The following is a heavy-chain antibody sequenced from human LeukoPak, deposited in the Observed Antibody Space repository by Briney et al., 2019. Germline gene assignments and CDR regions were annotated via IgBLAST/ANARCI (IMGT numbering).Heavy chain of an antibody. CDR1: GFIFTNNW. J-gene: IGHJ4*02. CDR3: AKDRVNGSGSQFDS. D-gene: IGHD3-10*01. V-gene: IGHV3-23*01. Sequence: PGGSLRLSCAAASGFIFTNNWMTWVRQAPGKGLEWVSSISGSGAMTYYGDSVKGRFTISRDNAMDTLYLQMNSLRADDTAVYYCAKDRVNGSGSQFDSWGQGSLVIVSS. CDR2: ISGSGAMT.